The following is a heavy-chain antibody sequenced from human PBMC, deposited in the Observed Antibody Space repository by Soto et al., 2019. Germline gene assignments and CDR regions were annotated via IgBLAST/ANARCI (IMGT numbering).Heavy chain of an antibody. CDR3: ARDTDYYDSSGYLNY. J-gene: IGHJ4*02. CDR1: GFTFSSYG. V-gene: IGHV3-33*01. Sequence: GGSLRLSCAASGFTFSSYGMHWVRQAPGKGLEWVAVIWYDGSNKYYADSVKGRFTISRDNSKNTLYLQMNSLRAEDTAVYYCARDTDYYDSSGYLNYWGQGTLVTVSS. D-gene: IGHD3-22*01. CDR2: IWYDGSNK.